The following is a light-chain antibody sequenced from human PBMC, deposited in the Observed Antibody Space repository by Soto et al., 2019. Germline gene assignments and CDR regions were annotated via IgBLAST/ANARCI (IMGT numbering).Light chain of an antibody. V-gene: IGKV3-20*01. CDR2: GAT. Sequence: EIVLTQSPGTLSLSPGERATLSCRASQSVSSSYLAWYQQKPGQAPTLLIYGATSRPTGIPDRFSGSGSGPDFTLTISRLEPEDFAVYYCQQYGSSRTFGQGTKVEIK. CDR1: QSVSSSY. CDR3: QQYGSSRT. J-gene: IGKJ1*01.